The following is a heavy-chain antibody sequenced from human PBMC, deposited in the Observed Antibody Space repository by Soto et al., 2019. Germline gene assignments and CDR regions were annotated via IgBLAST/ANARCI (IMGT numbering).Heavy chain of an antibody. CDR2: INPRGGTT. Sequence: ASVKVSCKASGYTFISYYMYWVRQAPRQGLEWMGIINPRGGTTNYAQRFQGRVTMTRDTSTSTVYMELRSLRSEDTAVYYCARGPEGSHYFDYWGQGTLVTVSS. V-gene: IGHV1-46*03. J-gene: IGHJ4*02. CDR3: ARGPEGSHYFDY. D-gene: IGHD3-10*01. CDR1: GYTFISYY.